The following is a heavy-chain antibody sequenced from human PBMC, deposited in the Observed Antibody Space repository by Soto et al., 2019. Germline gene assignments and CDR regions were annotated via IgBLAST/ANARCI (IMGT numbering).Heavy chain of an antibody. CDR1: GGTFSSYA. CDR2: IIPIFGTA. CDR3: ARDRSLHSGTKYYFDY. J-gene: IGHJ4*02. Sequence: QVQLVQSGAEVKKPGSSVKVSCKASGGTFSSYAISWVRQAPGQGLEWMGGIIPIFGTANYAQKFQGRVTITAGESTSTDYMELSSLRSKDTAVYYCARDRSLHSGTKYYFDYWGQGTLVTVSS. D-gene: IGHD1-26*01. V-gene: IGHV1-69*12.